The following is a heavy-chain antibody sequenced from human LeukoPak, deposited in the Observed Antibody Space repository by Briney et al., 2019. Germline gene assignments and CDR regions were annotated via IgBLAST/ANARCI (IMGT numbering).Heavy chain of an antibody. V-gene: IGHV4-39*01. Sequence: PSETLSLTCSVSGDSISSSSYYWAWLRQPPGKGLEWIGSISYSGSIYYNPSLKSRVTISVATSKNQFSLKLSSVTAADTAIYYCARHYGDDSSGYSFDYWGQGTLVTVSS. J-gene: IGHJ4*02. CDR1: GDSISSSSYY. D-gene: IGHD3-22*01. CDR3: ARHYGDDSSGYSFDY. CDR2: ISYSGSI.